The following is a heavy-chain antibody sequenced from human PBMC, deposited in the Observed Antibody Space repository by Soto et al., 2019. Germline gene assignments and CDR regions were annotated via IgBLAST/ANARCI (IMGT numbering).Heavy chain of an antibody. CDR3: XXXXXXXXXSWDY. J-gene: IGHJ4*02. Sequence: QVQLQESGPGLVKPSQTLSLTCTVSGGSXXXXXXXXSWIRQXXXXGXEWIGYIYYSGSTYYNPSLKSRXXXXXXXXXXXXXXXXXXXXXXXXXXXXXXXXXXXXXSWDYWGQGTLVTVSS. CDR1: GGSXXXXXXX. CDR2: IYYSGST. V-gene: IGHV4-31*03.